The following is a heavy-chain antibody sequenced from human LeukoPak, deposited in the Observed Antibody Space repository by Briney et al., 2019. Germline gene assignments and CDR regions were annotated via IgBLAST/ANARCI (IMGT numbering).Heavy chain of an antibody. D-gene: IGHD6-13*01. J-gene: IGHJ4*02. CDR2: INHSGST. CDR1: GGSFSGYY. Sequence: SETLSLTCAVYGGSFSGYYWSWIRQPPGKGLEWIGEINHSGSTNYNPSLKSRVTISVDTSKNQFSLKLSSVTAADTAVYYCARDHTQIAAVFDYWGQGTLVTVSS. CDR3: ARDHTQIAAVFDY. V-gene: IGHV4-34*01.